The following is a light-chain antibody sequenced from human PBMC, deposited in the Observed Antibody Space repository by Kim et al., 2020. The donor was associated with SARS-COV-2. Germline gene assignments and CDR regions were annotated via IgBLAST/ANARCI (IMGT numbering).Light chain of an antibody. Sequence: IQMTQSPSSLSASVGDRVTITCRASQNINTYLSWYQHKPGNAPKVLITGASSLQNGVSSRFSGSGSGTDFTLTISGLQPEDSATYYCLQSYTARSFGRGTELEI. J-gene: IGKJ2*01. CDR2: GAS. V-gene: IGKV1-39*01. CDR3: LQSYTARS. CDR1: QNINTY.